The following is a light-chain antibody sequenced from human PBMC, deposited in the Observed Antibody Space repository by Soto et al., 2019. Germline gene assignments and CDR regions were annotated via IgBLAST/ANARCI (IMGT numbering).Light chain of an antibody. Sequence: DIKMTQSPSSLSASVGDRVTITCQASQDISNYLNWFQQKPGKAPKVLIYDASRLETGVPSRFSGSGSGTHFSLAISSLQPEDIATYYCQQYDSLPITFGQGTRLEIK. CDR2: DAS. CDR3: QQYDSLPIT. V-gene: IGKV1-33*01. J-gene: IGKJ5*01. CDR1: QDISNY.